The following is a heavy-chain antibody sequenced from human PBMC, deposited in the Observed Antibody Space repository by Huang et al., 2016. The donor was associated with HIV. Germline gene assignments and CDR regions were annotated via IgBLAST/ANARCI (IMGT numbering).Heavy chain of an antibody. Sequence: VQLVQSGAEVKKPGESRKISCKGSGYSCSSSWIAWVRQMPGKGLEWMGIIFPDDSDSTYSPSFEGQVTISADKSSGTAYLQCSSPKASDTAMYYCARRFSSSSGYFDYWGQGSLVTVSS. CDR3: ARRFSSSSGYFDY. J-gene: IGHJ4*02. V-gene: IGHV5-51*01. CDR1: GYSCSSSW. CDR2: IFPDDSDS. D-gene: IGHD6-6*01.